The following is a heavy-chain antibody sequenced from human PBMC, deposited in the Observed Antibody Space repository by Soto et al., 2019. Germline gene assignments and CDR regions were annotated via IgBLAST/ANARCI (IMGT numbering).Heavy chain of an antibody. CDR3: ARVERGTATTVVDAFDI. CDR1: GGFVSSGSYY. J-gene: IGHJ3*02. CDR2: MCHSGGT. D-gene: IGHD1-1*01. V-gene: IGHV4-61*01. Sequence: PSETLSLTCAVYGGFVSSGSYYWSWIRQPPGKGLEWIGEMCHSGGTHFNPSLKSRVTISVDTSKNQFSLKMSSVTAADTALYYCARVERGTATTVVDAFDIWGPGTMVTVSS.